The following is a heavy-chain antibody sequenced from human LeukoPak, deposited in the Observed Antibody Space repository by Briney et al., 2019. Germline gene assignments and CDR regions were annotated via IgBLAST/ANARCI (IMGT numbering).Heavy chain of an antibody. D-gene: IGHD3-22*01. CDR3: ARASTMIVVVKAYYFDY. J-gene: IGHJ4*02. Sequence: PSETLSLTCTVSGGSISSSSYYWGWIRQPPGKGLEWIGSIYYSGSTYYNPSLKSRVTTSVDTSKNQFSPKLSSVTAADTAVYYCARASTMIVVVKAYYFDYWGQGTLVTVSS. CDR2: IYYSGST. CDR1: GGSISSSSYY. V-gene: IGHV4-39*07.